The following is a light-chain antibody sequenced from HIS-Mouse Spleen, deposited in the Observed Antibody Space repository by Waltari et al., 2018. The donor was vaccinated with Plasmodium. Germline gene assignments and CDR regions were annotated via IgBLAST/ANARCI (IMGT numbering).Light chain of an antibody. Sequence: EIVMTQSPATLSVSPGERATRSCRASQSVSSNLAWYQQKPGQAPRLLIYGASTRATGIPARFSGSGSGTEFTLTISSLQSEDFAVYYCQQYNNCPTFGQGTKVEIK. CDR1: QSVSSN. CDR2: GAS. CDR3: QQYNNCPT. J-gene: IGKJ1*01. V-gene: IGKV3-15*01.